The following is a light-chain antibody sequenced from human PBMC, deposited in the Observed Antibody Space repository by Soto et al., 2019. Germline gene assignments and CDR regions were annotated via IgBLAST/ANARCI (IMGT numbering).Light chain of an antibody. Sequence: EIVLTQSPGTLSLSPGERATLSCRASQSVSSSYLAWYQHKPGQAPRLLIYGASSRATGIPDRLSGSGSGPDFTLTISRLEPEDFAVYYCQQYGSSPPSFGQRTKLEIK. V-gene: IGKV3-20*01. CDR1: QSVSSSY. CDR2: GAS. J-gene: IGKJ2*01. CDR3: QQYGSSPPS.